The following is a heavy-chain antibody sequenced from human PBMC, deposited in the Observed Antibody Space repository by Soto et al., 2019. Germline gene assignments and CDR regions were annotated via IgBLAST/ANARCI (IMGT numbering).Heavy chain of an antibody. J-gene: IGHJ4*02. Sequence: DVQLVESGGGLVQPGGSLRLSCAASGFPFGYYTMHWVRQAPGKGLEWVSFVRSSGDDTYYADSVKGRFTISRDNAKDSLYLQMNSLREEDTAVYYCARDGESSSSSDFDFWGQGALVTVSS. CDR2: VRSSGDDT. CDR1: GFPFGYYT. CDR3: ARDGESSSSSDFDF. D-gene: IGHD2-2*01. V-gene: IGHV3-48*02.